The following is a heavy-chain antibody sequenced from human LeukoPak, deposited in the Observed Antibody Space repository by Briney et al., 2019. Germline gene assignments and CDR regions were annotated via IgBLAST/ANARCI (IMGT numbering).Heavy chain of an antibody. D-gene: IGHD2-2*01. CDR2: INPNDGDT. CDR1: GYTFTDCY. J-gene: IGHJ4*02. CDR3: ARANFLYCSSTTCLFDY. Sequence: EASVKVSCKASGYTFTDCYMHWVRQAPGQGFEWMGWINPNDGDTNYAQKFQGRATMTRDASISTTHMEVSRLRSDDTAVYYCARANFLYCSSTTCLFDYWGQGTLVTVSS. V-gene: IGHV1-2*02.